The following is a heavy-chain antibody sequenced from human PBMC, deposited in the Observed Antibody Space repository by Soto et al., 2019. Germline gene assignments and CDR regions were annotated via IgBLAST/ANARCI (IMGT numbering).Heavy chain of an antibody. CDR1: GGSISSGGYY. D-gene: IGHD6-19*01. V-gene: IGHV4-31*03. CDR3: ARGRGSGWFDYYYYGMDV. J-gene: IGHJ6*02. Sequence: SETLSLTCTVSGGSISSGGYYWSWIRQHPGKGLEWIGYIYYSGSTYYNPSLKSRVTISVDTSKNQFSLKLSSVTAADTAVYYCARGRGSGWFDYYYYGMDVWGQGTTVTVSS. CDR2: IYYSGST.